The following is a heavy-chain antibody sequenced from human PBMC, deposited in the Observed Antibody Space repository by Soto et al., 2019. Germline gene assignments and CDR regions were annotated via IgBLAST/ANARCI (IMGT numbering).Heavy chain of an antibody. CDR2: IYYSGST. V-gene: IGHV4-59*01. Sequence: SETLSLTCTVSGGSISSYYWSWIRQPPGKGLEWIGYIYYSGSTNYTPSLKSRVTISVDTSKNQFSLKLSSVTAADTAVYYCARAWGGHVEDYWGQGTLVTVSS. CDR1: GGSISSYY. J-gene: IGHJ4*02. CDR3: ARAWGGHVEDY. D-gene: IGHD3-16*01.